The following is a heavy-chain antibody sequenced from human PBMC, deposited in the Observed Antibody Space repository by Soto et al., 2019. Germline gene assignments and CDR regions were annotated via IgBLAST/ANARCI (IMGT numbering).Heavy chain of an antibody. J-gene: IGHJ4*02. D-gene: IGHD5-12*01. CDR2: IYYSGST. CDR3: ARHYTEVATIFDY. CDR1: GGSISSSSYY. V-gene: IGHV4-39*01. Sequence: SETLSLTCTVSGGSISSSSYYWGWIRQPPGKGLEWIGSIYYSGSTYYNPSLKSRVTISVDTSKNQFSLKLSSVTAADTAVYYCARHYTEVATIFDYWGQGTLVTVSS.